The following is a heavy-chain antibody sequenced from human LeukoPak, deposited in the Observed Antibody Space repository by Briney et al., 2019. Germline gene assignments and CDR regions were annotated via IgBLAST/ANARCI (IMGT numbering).Heavy chain of an antibody. CDR1: GFTFSSYE. CDR2: ISSSGSTI. CDR3: ASWSVDTAMVIDY. V-gene: IGHV3-48*03. J-gene: IGHJ4*02. D-gene: IGHD5-18*01. Sequence: GGSLRLSCAASGFTFSSYEMNWVRQAPGKGPEWVSYISSSGSTIYYADSVKGRFTISRDNAKNSLYLQMNSLRAEDTAVYYCASWSVDTAMVIDYWGQGALVTVSS.